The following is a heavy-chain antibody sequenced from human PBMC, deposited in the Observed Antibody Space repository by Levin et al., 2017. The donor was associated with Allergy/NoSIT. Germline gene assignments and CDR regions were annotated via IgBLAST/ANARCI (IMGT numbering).Heavy chain of an antibody. D-gene: IGHD2-15*01. Sequence: PSETLSLTCAVYGGSFSGYYWSWIRQPPGKGLEWIGEINHSGSTNYNPSLKSRVTISVDTSKNQFSLKLSSVTAADTAVYYCAGGEIVVVVAATAGSYYDDGMDVWGQGTTVTVSS. V-gene: IGHV4-34*01. CDR2: INHSGST. J-gene: IGHJ6*02. CDR1: GGSFSGYY. CDR3: AGGEIVVVVAATAGSYYDDGMDV.